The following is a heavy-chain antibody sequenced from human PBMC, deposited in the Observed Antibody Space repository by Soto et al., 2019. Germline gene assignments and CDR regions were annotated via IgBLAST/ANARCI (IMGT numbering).Heavy chain of an antibody. Sequence: LGESLKISCKGSGYSFTSYWVGWVRQMPGKGLEWMGIIYPGDSDTRYSPSFQGQVTISADKSISTAYLQWSSLKASDTAMYYCARQGVVVAATHYYYYGMDVWGQATTVTVSS. D-gene: IGHD2-15*01. J-gene: IGHJ6*02. CDR2: IYPGDSDT. V-gene: IGHV5-51*01. CDR1: GYSFTSYW. CDR3: ARQGVVVAATHYYYYGMDV.